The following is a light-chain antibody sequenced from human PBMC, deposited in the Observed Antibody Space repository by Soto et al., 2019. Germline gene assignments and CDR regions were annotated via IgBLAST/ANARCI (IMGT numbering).Light chain of an antibody. CDR2: GAS. CDR1: QSVSIY. V-gene: IGKV3D-15*01. Sequence: EIVMTQSPATLSVSPGERATLSCRASQSVSIYLAWYQQKPGQAPRLLIHGASTRATGIPARISGSGSGTEFTLTISSLQSEDFAVYYCQQYNKRPPWTFGQGTKVEIK. CDR3: QQYNKRPPWT. J-gene: IGKJ1*01.